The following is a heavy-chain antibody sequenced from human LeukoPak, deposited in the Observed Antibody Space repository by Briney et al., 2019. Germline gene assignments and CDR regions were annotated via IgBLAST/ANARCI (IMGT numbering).Heavy chain of an antibody. CDR3: ARHVRQQLPPKAFDY. CDR2: INHSGST. D-gene: IGHD6-13*01. CDR1: GGSFSGYY. V-gene: IGHV4-34*01. J-gene: IGHJ4*02. Sequence: SETLSLTCAVYGGSFSGYYWSWIRQPPGKGLEWIGEINHSGSTNYNPSLKSRVTISVDTSKNQLSLKLNSVTAADTAVYYCARHVRQQLPPKAFDYWGQGTLVTVSS.